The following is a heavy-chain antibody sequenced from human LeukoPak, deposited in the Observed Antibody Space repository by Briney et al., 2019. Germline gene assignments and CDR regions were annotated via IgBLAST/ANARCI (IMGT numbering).Heavy chain of an antibody. CDR2: INPNAGTT. Sequence: ASVKVSCKASGYTFTSYYMHWVRQAPGQGLEWMGVINPNAGTTTYAQNFQGRVTVTGDTSTSTVYMELSNLRSEDTAVYYCGKDIGSWASDYWGQGTLVTVSS. CDR3: GKDIGSWASDY. V-gene: IGHV1-46*01. D-gene: IGHD6-13*01. J-gene: IGHJ4*02. CDR1: GYTFTSYY.